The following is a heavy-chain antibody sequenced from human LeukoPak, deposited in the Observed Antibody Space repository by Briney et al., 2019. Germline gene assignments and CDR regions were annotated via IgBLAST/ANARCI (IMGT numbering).Heavy chain of an antibody. V-gene: IGHV4-59*08. D-gene: IGHD3-10*01. CDR2: IYYSGST. CDR1: GGSISSYY. CDR3: ARRHYGSGSSYYYGMDV. J-gene: IGHJ6*02. Sequence: SETLSLTCTVSGGSISSYYWSWIRQPPGKGLEWIGYIYYSGSTNYNPSLKSRVTISVDTSKNQFSLKLSSVTAADTAVYYCARRHYGSGSSYYYGMDVWGQGTTVTVSS.